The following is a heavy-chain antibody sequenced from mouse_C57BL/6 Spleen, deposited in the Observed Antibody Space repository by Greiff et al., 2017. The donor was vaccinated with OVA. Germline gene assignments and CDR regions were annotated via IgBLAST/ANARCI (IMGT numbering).Heavy chain of an antibody. CDR3: SNSYYGIFDY. CDR2: IDPETGGT. CDR1: GYTFTDYE. Sequence: QVQLQQSGAELVRPGASVTLSCKASGYTFTDYEMHWVKQTPVHGLEWIGAIDPETGGTAYNQKFKGKAILTADKSSSTAYMELSSLTSEASAVYSFSNSYYGIFDYWGQGTTLTVSS. J-gene: IGHJ2*01. D-gene: IGHD2-10*01. V-gene: IGHV1-15*01.